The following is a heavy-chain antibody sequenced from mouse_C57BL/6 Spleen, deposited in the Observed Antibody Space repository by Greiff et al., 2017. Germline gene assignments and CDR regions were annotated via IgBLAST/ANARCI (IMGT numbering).Heavy chain of an antibody. J-gene: IGHJ3*01. CDR3: AREEYDYPAWFAY. CDR2: IYPGDGDT. D-gene: IGHD2-4*01. Sequence: VQLQQSGPELVKPGASVKISCKASGYAFSSSWMNWVKQRPGKGLEWIGRIYPGDGDTNYNGKFKGKATLTADKSSSTAYMQLSSLTSEDSAVYFCAREEYDYPAWFAYWGQGTLVTVSA. V-gene: IGHV1-82*01. CDR1: GYAFSSSW.